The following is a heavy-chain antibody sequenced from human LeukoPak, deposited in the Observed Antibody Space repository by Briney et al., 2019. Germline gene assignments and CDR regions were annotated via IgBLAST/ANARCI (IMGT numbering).Heavy chain of an antibody. J-gene: IGHJ6*03. D-gene: IGHD2-21*01. CDR2: ISYDGSNK. V-gene: IGHV3-30-3*01. Sequence: PGRSLRLSCAASGFTFSSYAMHWVRQAPGKGLEWVAVISYDGSNKYYADSVKGRFTISRDNSKNTLYLQMNSLRAEDTAVYYCARDQGPYCGGDCSGGMDVWGKGTTVTVSS. CDR1: GFTFSSYA. CDR3: ARDQGPYCGGDCSGGMDV.